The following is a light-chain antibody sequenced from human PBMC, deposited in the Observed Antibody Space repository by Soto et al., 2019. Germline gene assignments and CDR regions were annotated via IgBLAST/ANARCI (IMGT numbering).Light chain of an antibody. CDR3: QQYNNWPLT. V-gene: IGKV3D-15*01. J-gene: IGKJ5*01. CDR1: QSVSSN. CDR2: GAS. Sequence: REETHSIHTVSVSTVERATLFCRASQSVSSNLAWHQQRPGQAPRLLIYGASTRATGVPARFSGGGSGTEFTLTITSLQSEDFAVYWCQQYNNWPLTFGPGTRLEIK.